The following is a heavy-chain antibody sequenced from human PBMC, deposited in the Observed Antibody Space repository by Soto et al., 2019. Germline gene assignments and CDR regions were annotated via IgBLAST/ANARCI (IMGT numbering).Heavy chain of an antibody. CDR1: GFFFSSYW. CDR3: VGGSGWLPDF. J-gene: IGHJ4*02. D-gene: IGHD6-19*01. CDR2: IKQDGSEQ. Sequence: EVQLVESGGGLVQPGGSLRLSCAASGFFFSSYWMNWVRQAPGKGPEWVANIKQDGSEQFYVDSVKGRFTITRDNAKNSLYLQMDSLRDDDTAVYYCVGGSGWLPDFWGQGTLVTVSS. V-gene: IGHV3-7*04.